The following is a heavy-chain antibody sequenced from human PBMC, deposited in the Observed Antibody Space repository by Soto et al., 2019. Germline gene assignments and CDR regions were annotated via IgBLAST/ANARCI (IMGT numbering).Heavy chain of an antibody. J-gene: IGHJ4*02. CDR1: GFVFKNYE. V-gene: IGHV3-48*03. D-gene: IGHD6-19*01. CDR2: ISNSGNTI. CDR3: AKSQGTPVAASNH. Sequence: GGSLRLSCVASGFVFKNYEMNWVRQAPGKGLEWISYISNSGNTIYVADSMRGRFTISRDNAKNSLFLQMNSLRAEDTAVYYCAKSQGTPVAASNHWGQGTLVTVSS.